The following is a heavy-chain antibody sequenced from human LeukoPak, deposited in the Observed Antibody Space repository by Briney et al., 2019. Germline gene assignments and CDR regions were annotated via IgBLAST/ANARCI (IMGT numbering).Heavy chain of an antibody. CDR3: ATGITMIVVVITSGAFDI. CDR2: FDPEDGKT. J-gene: IGHJ3*02. V-gene: IGHV1-24*01. Sequence: ASVKVSCKVSRYTLTELSMHWVRQAPGKGLEWMGGFDPEDGKTIYAQKFQGRVTMTEDTSTDTAYMELSSLRSEDTAVYYCATGITMIVVVITSGAFDIWGQGTMVTVSS. CDR1: RYTLTELS. D-gene: IGHD3-22*01.